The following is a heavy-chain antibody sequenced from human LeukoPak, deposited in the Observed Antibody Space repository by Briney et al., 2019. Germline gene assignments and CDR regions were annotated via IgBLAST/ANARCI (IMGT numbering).Heavy chain of an antibody. CDR1: GFTFSSYA. CDR2: ISGSGGST. Sequence: GGSLRLSCAASGFTFSSYAMSWVRQAPGKGLEWVSAISGSGGSTYYADSVKGRFTISRDNSKNTLYLQMNSLRAEDTAVYYCAKDGSSGWLSSSDYWGQGTLVTVS. J-gene: IGHJ4*02. D-gene: IGHD6-19*01. CDR3: AKDGSSGWLSSSDY. V-gene: IGHV3-23*01.